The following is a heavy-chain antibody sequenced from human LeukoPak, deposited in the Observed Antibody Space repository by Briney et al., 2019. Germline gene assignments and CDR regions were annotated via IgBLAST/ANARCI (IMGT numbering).Heavy chain of an antibody. V-gene: IGHV3-30*18. CDR1: GFTFSSYG. CDR2: ISHDGSNK. J-gene: IGHJ6*03. CDR3: AKGHYMDV. Sequence: GGSLRLSCAASGFTFSSYGMHWVRQAPGKGLEWVAVISHDGSNKYYADSVKGRFTISRDSSKNTLYLQMNSLRAEDTAVYYCAKGHYMDVWGKGTTVTISS.